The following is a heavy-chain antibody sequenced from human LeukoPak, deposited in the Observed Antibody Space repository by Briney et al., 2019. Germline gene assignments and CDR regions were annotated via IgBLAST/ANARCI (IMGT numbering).Heavy chain of an antibody. CDR1: ELTFSTYA. D-gene: IGHD3-16*01. J-gene: IGHJ4*02. CDR2: ISISGDKT. V-gene: IGHV3-23*01. CDR3: AKDSFHSY. Sequence: KSGGSLRLSCAASELTFSTYAMSWVRQAPGRGLEWVSVISISGDKTYYADSVKGRFTISRDNSKNTMYLQMNSLRAEDTAVYYCAKDSFHSYWGQGTLVTVSS.